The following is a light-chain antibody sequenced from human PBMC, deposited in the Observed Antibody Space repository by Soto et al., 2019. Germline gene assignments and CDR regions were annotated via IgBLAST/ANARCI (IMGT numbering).Light chain of an antibody. V-gene: IGKV1-5*01. CDR1: QNIRNL. CDR3: QQYNTYAT. J-gene: IGKJ5*01. Sequence: DIQLTQSASTLSAAVGDSVTITCRASQNIRNLLAWYQQKPGKAPKPLIYDASTLKTGVPSRFSGSGSGSEFNFTITGLQPDDFATYFCQQYNTYATFGPGTRLEIK. CDR2: DAS.